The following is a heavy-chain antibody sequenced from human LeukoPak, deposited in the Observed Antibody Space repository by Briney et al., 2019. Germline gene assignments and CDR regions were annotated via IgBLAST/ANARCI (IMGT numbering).Heavy chain of an antibody. CDR2: IDWDDDK. D-gene: IGHD3-10*01. V-gene: IGHV2-70*11. CDR3: ARTSSFTLIRGLDQ. CDR1: GFSLSISGMY. Sequence: SGPTLVNPTQTLTLTCTFSGFSLSISGMYVTWIRQPPGKALEWLARIDWDDDKYYSTSLETRLTISKDTSKNQVVLTMTNMDPVDTATYYCARTSSFTLIRGLDQWGQGTLVTVSS. J-gene: IGHJ4*02.